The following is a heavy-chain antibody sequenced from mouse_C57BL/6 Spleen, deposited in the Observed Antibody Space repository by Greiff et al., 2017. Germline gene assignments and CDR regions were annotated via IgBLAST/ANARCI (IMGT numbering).Heavy chain of an antibody. D-gene: IGHD2-1*01. CDR1: GFTFSDYG. CDR2: ISSGSSTI. J-gene: IGHJ4*01. Sequence: VQLKESGGGLVKPGGSLKLSCAASGFTFSDYGMHWVRQAPEKGLEWVAYISSGSSTIYYADTVKCRFTISRDNAKNNLFLQMTSLRSEDTAMYYCARSYYGLYAMDYWGQGTSVTVSS. CDR3: ARSYYGLYAMDY. V-gene: IGHV5-17*01.